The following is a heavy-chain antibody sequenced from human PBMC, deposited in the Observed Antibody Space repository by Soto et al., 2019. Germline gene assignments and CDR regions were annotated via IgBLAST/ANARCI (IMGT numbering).Heavy chain of an antibody. CDR3: ARGSAYDFWSRYRYYYMAV. CDR2: IYYSGST. Sequence: SETLSLTYTVSGGSISSYYWSWIRQPPGKGREGIGYIYYSGSTNYNPSLKSRCTISVDTAKNQFSLKLSSVTAADTAVYYCARGSAYDFWSRYRYYYMAVWVKGTTVPV. J-gene: IGHJ6*03. V-gene: IGHV4-59*01. D-gene: IGHD3-3*01. CDR1: GGSISSYY.